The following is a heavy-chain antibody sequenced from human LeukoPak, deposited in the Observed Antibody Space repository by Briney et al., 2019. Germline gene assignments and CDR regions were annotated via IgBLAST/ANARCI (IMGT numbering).Heavy chain of an antibody. Sequence: SETLSLTCTVSGGSISGTSYYWGWIRQPPGKGLEWIGSIYYSGSTYYNPSLKSRVTISVDTSKNQFSLKLSSVTAADTAVYYCARPTRPRWFDPWGQGTLVTVSS. V-gene: IGHV4-39*01. CDR1: GGSISGTSYY. CDR3: ARPTRPRWFDP. J-gene: IGHJ5*02. CDR2: IYYSGST.